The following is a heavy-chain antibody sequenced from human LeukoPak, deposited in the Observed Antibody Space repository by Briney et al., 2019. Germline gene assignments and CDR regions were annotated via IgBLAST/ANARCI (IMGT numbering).Heavy chain of an antibody. V-gene: IGHV1-8*01. D-gene: IGHD5-24*01. J-gene: IGHJ6*03. CDR3: YKRNADGYKPSPFYYNYMDV. CDR1: GYTFTSYD. CDR2: MNPNSGNT. Sequence: GASVKVSCKASGYTFTSYDINWVRQATGQGLEWMGWMNPNSGNTGYAQKFQGRVTMTTNTSISTDYMELRRLRSEDTAVYYGYKRNADGYKPSPFYYNYMDVWGKGTTVTVSS.